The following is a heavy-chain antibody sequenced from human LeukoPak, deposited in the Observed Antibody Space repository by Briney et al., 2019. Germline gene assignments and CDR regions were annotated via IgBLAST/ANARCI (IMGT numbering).Heavy chain of an antibody. D-gene: IGHD3-22*01. J-gene: IGHJ3*02. Sequence: ASVKVSCKASGYTFTSYDINWVRQATGQGLEWMGWMNPNSGNTGYAQKFQGRVTMTRNTSISTAYMELSSLRSKDTAVYYCARDPGHTYYYDSSGYKAFDIWGQGTMVTVSS. CDR2: MNPNSGNT. CDR3: ARDPGHTYYYDSSGYKAFDI. V-gene: IGHV1-8*01. CDR1: GYTFTSYD.